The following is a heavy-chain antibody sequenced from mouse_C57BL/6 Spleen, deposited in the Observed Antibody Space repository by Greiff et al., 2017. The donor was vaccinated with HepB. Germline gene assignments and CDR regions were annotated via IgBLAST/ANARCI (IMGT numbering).Heavy chain of an antibody. V-gene: IGHV3-6*01. J-gene: IGHJ2*01. CDR1: GYSITSGYY. Sequence: EVQLQQSGPGLVKPSQSLSLTCSVTGYSITSGYYWNWIRQFPGNKLEWMGYISYDGSNNYNPSLKNRISITRDTSKNQFFLKLNSVTTEDTATYYCARDLANYYGSSYPFDYWGQGTTLTVSS. D-gene: IGHD1-1*01. CDR2: ISYDGSN. CDR3: ARDLANYYGSSYPFDY.